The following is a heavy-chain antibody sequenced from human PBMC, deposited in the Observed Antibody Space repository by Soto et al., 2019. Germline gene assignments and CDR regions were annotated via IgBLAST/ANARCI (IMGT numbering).Heavy chain of an antibody. D-gene: IGHD2-2*02. CDR3: ARVPIPLFYGMDV. CDR1: GGTFSSHI. CDR2: IIPILGVA. V-gene: IGHV1-69*02. Sequence: QVQLVQSGAEVKKPGSSVKVSCKASGGTFSSHIISWVRQAPGQGLEWMGRIIPILGVANYAQKFQGRVTITEDKSTNTAYMELTSLRSEDTAVFYCARVPIPLFYGMDVWGQGTKVTVSS. J-gene: IGHJ6*02.